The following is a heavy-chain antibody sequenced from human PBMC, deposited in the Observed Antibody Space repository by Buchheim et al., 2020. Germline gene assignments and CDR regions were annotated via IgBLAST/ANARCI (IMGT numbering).Heavy chain of an antibody. CDR2: ISGPGSGT. J-gene: IGHJ4*02. V-gene: IGHV3-23*04. CDR1: GFTFSKTA. Sequence: VQLVESGGGLVPPGGSLRLSCVASGFTFSKTAMSWVRQAPGKGLEWVSSISGPGSGTYYTDSVKGRFTISRDNAKNTLDLQMNGLRGEDTALYYCAKVNYDSSGYRDYWGQGT. D-gene: IGHD3-22*01. CDR3: AKVNYDSSGYRDY.